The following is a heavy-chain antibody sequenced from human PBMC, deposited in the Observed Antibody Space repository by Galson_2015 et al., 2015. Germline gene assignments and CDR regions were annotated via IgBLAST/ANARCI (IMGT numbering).Heavy chain of an antibody. Sequence: LSLTCTVSGGSISSYYWSWIRQPPGKGLEWIGYIYYSGSTNYNPSLKSRVTISVDTSKNQFSLKLSSVTAADTAVYYCAREGSYGRIWYFDLWGRGTLVTVSS. CDR3: AREGSYGRIWYFDL. CDR2: IYYSGST. D-gene: IGHD5-18*01. CDR1: GGSISSYY. V-gene: IGHV4-59*01. J-gene: IGHJ2*01.